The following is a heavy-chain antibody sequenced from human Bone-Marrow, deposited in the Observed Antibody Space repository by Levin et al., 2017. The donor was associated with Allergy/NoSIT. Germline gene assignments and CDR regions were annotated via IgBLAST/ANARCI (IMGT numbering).Heavy chain of an antibody. CDR3: AKGRSYGYNWYFDL. D-gene: IGHD5-18*01. J-gene: IGHJ2*01. V-gene: IGHV4-34*01. CDR1: GESFSDYY. CDR2: INNSGTT. Sequence: SQTLSLTCAVYGESFSDYYWSWIRQSPGKGLEWIGEINNSGTTNYKASLKSRATISVDTSKQQFSLKLNSVTAADTATYYCAKGRSYGYNWYFDLWGRGTPVTVSS.